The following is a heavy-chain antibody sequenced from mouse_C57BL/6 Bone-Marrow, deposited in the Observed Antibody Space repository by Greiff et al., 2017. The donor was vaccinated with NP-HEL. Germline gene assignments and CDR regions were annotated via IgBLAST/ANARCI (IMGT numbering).Heavy chain of an antibody. Sequence: EVMLVESGVGLVKPGGSLKLSCAAPGFPFRSYALSWVRRAPEKGLGGVAYISMGGDFLYYAGTLKGRFTISRDNVRNTLYLQVSSLKSEDTAVYYCTRGWLLQGDCWGQGTTLTVSS. CDR3: TRGWLLQGDC. D-gene: IGHD2-3*01. V-gene: IGHV5-9-1*02. CDR1: GFPFRSYA. CDR2: ISMGGDFL. J-gene: IGHJ2*01.